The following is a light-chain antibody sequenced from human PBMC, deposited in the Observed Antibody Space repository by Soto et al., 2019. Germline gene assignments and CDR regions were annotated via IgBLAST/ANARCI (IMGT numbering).Light chain of an antibody. V-gene: IGKV3-20*01. Sequence: EIVLTQSPGTRSLSPGERATLSCRASQSVSSSYLAWYQQKPGQAPRLLIYGASSRATGIPDRFSGSGSGTDFTLTINRLEPEDFAVYYCQQSGSSPITFGPGTKVDIK. CDR3: QQSGSSPIT. CDR1: QSVSSSY. J-gene: IGKJ3*01. CDR2: GAS.